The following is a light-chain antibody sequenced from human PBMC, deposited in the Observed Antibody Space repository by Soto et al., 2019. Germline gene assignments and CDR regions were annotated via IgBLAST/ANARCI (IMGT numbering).Light chain of an antibody. CDR1: QNITTY. Sequence: DIQMTQSPFSLSASVGDRVASTCRASQNITTYVNWYQQKPGKAPNLLIYGASNLQSGLPSRFSGSGSGTEFTLTSSSLRPEDFATYYCQQSYSSPVTFGQGTRLEIK. CDR2: GAS. CDR3: QQSYSSPVT. V-gene: IGKV1-39*01. J-gene: IGKJ5*01.